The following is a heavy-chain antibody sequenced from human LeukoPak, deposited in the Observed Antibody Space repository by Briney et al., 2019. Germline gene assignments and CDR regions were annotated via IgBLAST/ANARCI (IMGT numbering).Heavy chain of an antibody. CDR1: GYTFSSYS. V-gene: IGHV1-46*01. Sequence: ASVKVSCKASGYTFSSYSMHWVRQAPGQGLEWMGIINPSGGSTRYAQKFQGRVTMTRDTSTSTVYMELSSLRSEDTAVYYCSRGVVVTAIGAFDIWGQGTMVTVSS. CDR3: SRGVVVTAIGAFDI. D-gene: IGHD2-21*02. J-gene: IGHJ3*02. CDR2: INPSGGST.